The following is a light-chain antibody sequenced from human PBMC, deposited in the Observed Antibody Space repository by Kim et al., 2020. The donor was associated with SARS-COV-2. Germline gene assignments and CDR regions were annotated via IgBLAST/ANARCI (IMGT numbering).Light chain of an antibody. CDR1: SSDVGGFNY. Sequence: QSALTQPASVSGSPGQSITISCTGTSSDVGGFNYVSWYQQHPGKAPKLMIYDVSNRPSGVSNRFSGSKSGNTASLTISGLQAEDEADYYCSSYTSSRTRVFGGGNQGTVL. J-gene: IGLJ3*02. CDR3: SSYTSSRTRV. CDR2: DVS. V-gene: IGLV2-14*03.